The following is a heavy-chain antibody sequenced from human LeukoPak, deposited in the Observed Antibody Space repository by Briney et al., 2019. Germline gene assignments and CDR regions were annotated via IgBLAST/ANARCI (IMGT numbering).Heavy chain of an antibody. CDR2: ISSSGSTI. J-gene: IGHJ4*02. CDR3: AREGSSWYLYYFDY. Sequence: KSGGSLRLSCAASGSTFSDYYMSWIRQAPGKGLEWVSYISSSGSTIYYADSVKGRFTISRDNAKNSLYLQMNSLRAEDTAVYYCAREGSSWYLYYFDYWGQGTLVTVSS. V-gene: IGHV3-11*04. CDR1: GSTFSDYY. D-gene: IGHD6-13*01.